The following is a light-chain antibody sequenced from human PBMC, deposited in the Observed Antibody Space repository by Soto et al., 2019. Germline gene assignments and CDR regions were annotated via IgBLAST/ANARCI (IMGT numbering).Light chain of an antibody. V-gene: IGKV1-27*01. J-gene: IGKJ1*01. Sequence: DIQMTQSPSSLSASVGDRVTITCRASQAISNYLAWYQQKPGKAPNLLIYAASNLQSGVPSRFSGSGSGTDFTLTISSLQPEDVATYYCQKYNSAPWTFGQGTKVDIK. CDR3: QKYNSAPWT. CDR2: AAS. CDR1: QAISNY.